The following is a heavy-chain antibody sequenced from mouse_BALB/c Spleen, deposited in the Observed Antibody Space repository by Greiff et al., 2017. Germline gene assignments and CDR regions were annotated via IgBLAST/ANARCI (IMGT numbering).Heavy chain of an antibody. CDR1: GYTFTDYE. D-gene: IGHD2-3*01. CDR3: TRRDLYDGYYLGAMDY. J-gene: IGHJ4*01. Sequence: QVQLQQSGAELVRPGASVTLSCKASGYTFTDYEMHWVKQTPVHGLEWMGSIDPETGGTAYNQKFKGKATLTADKSSSTDYMELRSLTSEDSAIYDCTRRDLYDGYYLGAMDYWGQGTSVTVSS. CDR2: IDPETGGT. V-gene: IGHV1-15*01.